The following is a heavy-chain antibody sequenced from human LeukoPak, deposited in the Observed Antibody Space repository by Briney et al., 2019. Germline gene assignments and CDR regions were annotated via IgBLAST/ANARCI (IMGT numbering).Heavy chain of an antibody. Sequence: GGSLGLSCAASGFTFSSYAMHWVRQAPGMGLEWVAVISYDGSNKYYADSVKGRFTISRDNSKNTFYLQMNSLRAEDTAVYYCARDHGGSLSYGVDVWGQGTTVTVSS. CDR1: GFTFSSYA. V-gene: IGHV3-30-3*01. J-gene: IGHJ6*02. CDR3: ARDHGGSLSYGVDV. CDR2: ISYDGSNK. D-gene: IGHD1-26*01.